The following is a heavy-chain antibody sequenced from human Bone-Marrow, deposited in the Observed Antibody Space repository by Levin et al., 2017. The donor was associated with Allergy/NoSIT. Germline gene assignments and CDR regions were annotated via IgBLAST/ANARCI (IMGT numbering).Heavy chain of an antibody. D-gene: IGHD6-6*01. Sequence: SGESLKISCAASGFILSSYWMSWVRQAPGKGLEWVANIKQDGTEKYYVDSVKGRFTISRDNAKNSLYLQMNSLRAEDTAVYYCARDPVIAARRVYWGQGTLVTVSS. CDR2: IKQDGTEK. CDR3: ARDPVIAARRVY. CDR1: GFILSSYW. V-gene: IGHV3-7*01. J-gene: IGHJ4*02.